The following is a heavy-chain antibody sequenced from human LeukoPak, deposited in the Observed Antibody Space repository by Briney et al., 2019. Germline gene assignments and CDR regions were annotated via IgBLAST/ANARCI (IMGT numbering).Heavy chain of an antibody. V-gene: IGHV4-39*07. Sequence: PSETLSLTCTVSGGSISSSSYYWGWIRQPPGKGLEWIGSIYYSGSTYYNPSLKSRVTISVDTSKNQFSLKLSSVTAADTAVYYCARVYSGSYYYYYYMDVWGKGTTVTVSS. CDR2: IYYSGST. CDR1: GGSISSSSYY. D-gene: IGHD1-26*01. J-gene: IGHJ6*03. CDR3: ARVYSGSYYYYYYMDV.